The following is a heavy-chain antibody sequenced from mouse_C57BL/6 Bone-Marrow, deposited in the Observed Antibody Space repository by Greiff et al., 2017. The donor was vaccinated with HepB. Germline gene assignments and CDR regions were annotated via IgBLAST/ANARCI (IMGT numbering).Heavy chain of an antibody. V-gene: IGHV2-2*01. D-gene: IGHD1-1*02. CDR2: IWSGGST. CDR3: AREDYGGLRFAY. Sequence: VKVVESGPGLVQPSQSLSITCTVSGFSLTSYGVHWVRQSPGKGLEWLGVIWSGGSTDYNAAFISRLSISKDNSKSQVFFKMNSLQAVDTAIYYCAREDYGGLRFAYWGQGTLVTVSA. J-gene: IGHJ3*01. CDR1: GFSLTSYG.